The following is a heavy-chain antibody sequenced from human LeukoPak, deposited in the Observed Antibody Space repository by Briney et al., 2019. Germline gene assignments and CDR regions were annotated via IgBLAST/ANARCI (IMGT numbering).Heavy chain of an antibody. J-gene: IGHJ5*02. CDR1: GFTFSSYS. CDR2: ISSSSSYI. CDR3: AREDPPGYSGYDRNWFDP. D-gene: IGHD5-12*01. Sequence: GGSLRLSCAASGFTFSSYSMNWVRQAPGKGLEWVSSISSSSSYIYYAGSVKGRFTISRDNAKNSLYLQMNSLRAEDTAVYYCAREDPPGYSGYDRNWFDPWGQGTLVTVSS. V-gene: IGHV3-21*01.